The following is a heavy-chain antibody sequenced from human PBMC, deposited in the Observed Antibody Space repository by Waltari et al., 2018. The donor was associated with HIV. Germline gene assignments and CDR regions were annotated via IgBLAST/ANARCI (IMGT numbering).Heavy chain of an antibody. CDR1: GSSFNSYW. V-gene: IGHV5-51*03. D-gene: IGHD3-10*01. CDR2: IYPGYSDT. Sequence: EVQLVQSGAEVKKPGESLKISCKGSGSSFNSYWIAWVRQMPGKGLEWMGIIYPGYSDTKYSPSFQGQVTISADKSITTAYLQWRSLEASDSAIYYCARLGSYGSGSRPFFFDYWGQGTLVTVSS. CDR3: ARLGSYGSGSRPFFFDY. J-gene: IGHJ4*02.